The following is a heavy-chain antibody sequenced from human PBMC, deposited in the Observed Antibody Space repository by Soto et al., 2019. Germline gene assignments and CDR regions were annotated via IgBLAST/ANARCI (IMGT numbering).Heavy chain of an antibody. D-gene: IGHD3-22*01. CDR1: GFTFSTYA. V-gene: IGHV3-23*01. J-gene: IGHJ4*02. CDR2: VSASGLNT. CDR3: ARGLIYDSSGYYFDY. Sequence: GGSLRLSCAASGFTFSTYAMAWVRQAPGKGLEWVSGVSASGLNTDYADPVKGRFYISRDNSKNTLYLQMKSLRAEDTAVYYCARGLIYDSSGYYFDYWGQGTLVTVSS.